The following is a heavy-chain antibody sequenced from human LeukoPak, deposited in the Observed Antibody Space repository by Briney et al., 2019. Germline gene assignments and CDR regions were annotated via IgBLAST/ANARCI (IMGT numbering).Heavy chain of an antibody. V-gene: IGHV3-9*01. CDR1: GFTFDDYA. D-gene: IGHD5-18*01. J-gene: IGHJ4*02. Sequence: TGGSLRLSCAASGFTFDDYAMHWVRQAPGKGLEWVSGISWNSGSIGYADSVKGRFTISRDNAKNSLYVQMNSLRAEDTALYYCAKESTAPFFDYWGQGTLVTVSS. CDR2: ISWNSGSI. CDR3: AKESTAPFFDY.